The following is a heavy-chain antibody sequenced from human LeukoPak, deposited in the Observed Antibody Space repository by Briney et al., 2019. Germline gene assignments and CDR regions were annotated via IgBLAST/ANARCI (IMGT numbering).Heavy chain of an antibody. CDR2: ISYDGNKQ. V-gene: IGHV3-30*12. D-gene: IGHD6-19*01. CDR1: GFTFSSYG. J-gene: IGHJ3*01. Sequence: GGSLRLSCAASGFTFSSYGMHWVRRAPGKGLEWMAVISYDGNKQYYADSVKGRFTISRDNSKNTIYLQVNSLRPEDTAVYYCARDRGGWYKDALDVWGQGTMLTVSS. CDR3: ARDRGGWYKDALDV.